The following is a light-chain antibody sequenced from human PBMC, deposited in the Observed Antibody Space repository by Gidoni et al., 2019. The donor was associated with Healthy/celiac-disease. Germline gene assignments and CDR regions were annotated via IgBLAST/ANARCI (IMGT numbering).Light chain of an antibody. CDR3: QQSYSTPQN. CDR2: AAS. V-gene: IGKV1-39*01. Sequence: QVTQCPSSLSASVGDRVTITCRASQSISSYLNWYQQKPGKAPKLLIYAASSLQSGVPSRFSGSGSGTDFTLTISSLQPEDFATYYCQQSYSTPQNFGGGTKVEIK. J-gene: IGKJ4*01. CDR1: QSISSY.